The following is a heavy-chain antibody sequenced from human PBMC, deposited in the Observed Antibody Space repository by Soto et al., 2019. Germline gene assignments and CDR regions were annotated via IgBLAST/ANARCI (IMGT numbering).Heavy chain of an antibody. Sequence: EVQLLESGGGLVQPGGSLRLSCAASGFTFSSYAMSWVRQAPGKGLEWVSAISGSGGSTYYADSVKDRFTISGDNSKNTLYLQMNSLIAEETAVYYCANRDGYNPAWGQGTLVTVSS. V-gene: IGHV3-23*01. J-gene: IGHJ5*02. D-gene: IGHD5-12*01. CDR3: ANRDGYNPA. CDR1: GFTFSSYA. CDR2: ISGSGGST.